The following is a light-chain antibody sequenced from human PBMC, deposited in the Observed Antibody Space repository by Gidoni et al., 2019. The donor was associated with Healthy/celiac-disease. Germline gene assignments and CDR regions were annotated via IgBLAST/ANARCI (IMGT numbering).Light chain of an antibody. Sequence: DIQLTQSPSFLSASVGDRVTITCRASQGMSSYLAWYQQKPGKAPKLLIYAASTLQSGVPSRFSGSGSGTEFTLTISSLQPEDFATYYCKQLNSLFSQGTKLEIK. J-gene: IGKJ2*01. CDR3: KQLNSL. CDR2: AAS. CDR1: QGMSSY. V-gene: IGKV1-9*01.